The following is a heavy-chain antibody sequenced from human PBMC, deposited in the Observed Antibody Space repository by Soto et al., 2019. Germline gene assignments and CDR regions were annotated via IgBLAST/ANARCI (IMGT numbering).Heavy chain of an antibody. D-gene: IGHD6-13*01. CDR2: ISGSGGST. Sequence: PGGSLRLSCAASGFTFSNYAVTWVRQAPGKGLKWVSTISGSGGSTYYADSVKGRFTISRDNSKNTLYLQMNSLRAEDTAVYYCAKDQGSSWYEIDYWGQGTLVTVS. CDR3: AKDQGSSWYEIDY. J-gene: IGHJ4*02. CDR1: GFTFSNYA. V-gene: IGHV3-23*01.